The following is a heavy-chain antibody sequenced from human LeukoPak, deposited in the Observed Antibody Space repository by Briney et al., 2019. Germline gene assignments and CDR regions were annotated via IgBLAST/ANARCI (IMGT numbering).Heavy chain of an antibody. D-gene: IGHD2-8*01. Sequence: SETLSLTCTVSGGSISSGGYYWSWIRQPPGKGPEWIGYICYSGSTYYNPSLQSRLTISVDMSKNQFSLKLSSVTAADTAVYYCVRGVNGLRGYNGMDVWGQGTTVTVSS. CDR3: VRGVNGLRGYNGMDV. CDR1: GGSISSGGYY. V-gene: IGHV4-30-4*01. CDR2: ICYSGST. J-gene: IGHJ6*02.